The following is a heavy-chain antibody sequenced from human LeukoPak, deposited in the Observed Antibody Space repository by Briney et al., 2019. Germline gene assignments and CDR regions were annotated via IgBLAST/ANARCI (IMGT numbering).Heavy chain of an antibody. CDR1: GGSISSYY. J-gene: IGHJ5*02. CDR2: IYTSGST. V-gene: IGHV4-4*07. D-gene: IGHD1-26*01. CDR3: ARVYSGSYSRYNWFDP. Sequence: SETLSLTCTVSGGSISSYYWSWIRQPAGKGLEWIGRIYTSGSTNYNPSLKSRVTMSVDTSKNQFSLKLSSVTAADTAVYYCARVYSGSYSRYNWFDPWGQGTLVTVSS.